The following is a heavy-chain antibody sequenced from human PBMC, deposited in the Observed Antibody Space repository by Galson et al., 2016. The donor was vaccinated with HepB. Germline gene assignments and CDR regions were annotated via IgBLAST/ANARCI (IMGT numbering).Heavy chain of an antibody. V-gene: IGHV3-30-3*01. J-gene: IGHJ3*02. Sequence: SCKASGYAFSRNAMHWVRQAPGKGLGWVAAISYDGRDKYYADSVKGRFTISRDNSRNMVYLEMNSLRPEDTAVYYCARDPYGDNDAFDIWGQGTMVSVAS. CDR3: ARDPYGDNDAFDI. CDR1: GYAFSRNA. D-gene: IGHD4-17*01. CDR2: ISYDGRDK.